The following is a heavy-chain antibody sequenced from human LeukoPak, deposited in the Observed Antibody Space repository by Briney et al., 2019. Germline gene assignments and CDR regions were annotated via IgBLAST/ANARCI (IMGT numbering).Heavy chain of an antibody. D-gene: IGHD3-3*01. CDR1: GYTFTSYY. CDR3: ARVPYYDFWSDSQGPLDY. Sequence: ASVKVSCKASGYTFTSYYMHWVRQAPGQGLEWMGIINPSGGSTSYAQKFQGRVTMTRDMSTSTVYMELSSLRSEDTAVYYCARVPYYDFWSDSQGPLDYWGQGTLVTVSS. CDR2: INPSGGST. J-gene: IGHJ4*02. V-gene: IGHV1-46*01.